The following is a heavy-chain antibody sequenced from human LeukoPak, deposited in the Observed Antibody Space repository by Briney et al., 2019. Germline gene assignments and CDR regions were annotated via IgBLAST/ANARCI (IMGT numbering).Heavy chain of an antibody. CDR3: ARGGYSYGYHDY. Sequence: SETLSLTCAVYGGSFSGYYWSWIRQPPGKGLEWIGEINHSGSTNYNPSLKSRVTISVDTSKNQFSLKLSSVTPADTAVYYCARGGYSYGYHDYWGQGTLVTVSS. V-gene: IGHV4-34*01. CDR1: GGSFSGYY. CDR2: INHSGST. J-gene: IGHJ4*02. D-gene: IGHD5-18*01.